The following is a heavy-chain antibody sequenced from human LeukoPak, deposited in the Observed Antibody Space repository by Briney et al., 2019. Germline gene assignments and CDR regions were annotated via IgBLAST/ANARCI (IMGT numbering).Heavy chain of an antibody. CDR3: AKDWGSSSLWYFDY. CDR1: GFTFSSYT. Sequence: GGSLRLSCAASGFTFSSYTMSWVRQAPGKGLEWVSSISSSSSYIYYADSVKGRFTISRDNAKNSLYLQMNSLRAEDTAVYYCAKDWGSSSLWYFDYWGQGTVVTVSS. V-gene: IGHV3-21*01. D-gene: IGHD6-6*01. J-gene: IGHJ4*02. CDR2: ISSSSSYI.